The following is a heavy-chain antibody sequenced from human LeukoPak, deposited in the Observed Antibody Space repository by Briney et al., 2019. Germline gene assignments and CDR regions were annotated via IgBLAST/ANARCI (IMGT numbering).Heavy chain of an antibody. V-gene: IGHV4-59*01. Sequence: SETLSLTCSVSGGSISSYYWSWIRQPPGKGLEWIGYIYYSGRTNYNPSLKSRVTISVDTSKNQFSLKLSSVTAADTAVYYCARTRGYCSGGSCSTYYYYYYMDVWGKGTTVTVSS. CDR1: GGSISSYY. J-gene: IGHJ6*03. CDR3: ARTRGYCSGGSCSTYYYYYYMDV. D-gene: IGHD2-15*01. CDR2: IYYSGRT.